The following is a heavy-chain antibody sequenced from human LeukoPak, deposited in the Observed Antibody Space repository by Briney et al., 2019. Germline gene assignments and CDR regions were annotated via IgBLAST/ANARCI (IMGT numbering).Heavy chain of an antibody. J-gene: IGHJ4*02. CDR2: IYTSGST. CDR1: GCPISSYY. CDR3: ARDGITIFGVAPFDY. V-gene: IGHV4-4*07. D-gene: IGHD3-3*01. Sequence: SETLSLTCCVSGCPISSYYWSWIRQPAGKGVEWVGRIYTSGSTNYNPSLKSRVTMSVDTSKNQFSLKLSSVTAADTAVYYCARDGITIFGVAPFDYWGQATLVTVPS.